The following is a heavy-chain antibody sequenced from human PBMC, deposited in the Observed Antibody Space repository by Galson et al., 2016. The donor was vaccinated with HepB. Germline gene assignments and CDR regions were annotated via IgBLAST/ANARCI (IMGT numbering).Heavy chain of an antibody. Sequence: SETLSLTCAVYGGSFSGFSWNWIRQPPGKGLEWIGEVNHSGSTNYNPSLKSRVTFSVDTSNNHFSLRLTSVTAADTAVYYCARGPYDFDSSGTSLDYWGQGTLVTVSS. CDR2: VNHSGST. CDR3: ARGPYDFDSSGTSLDY. D-gene: IGHD3-22*01. CDR1: GGSFSGFS. J-gene: IGHJ4*02. V-gene: IGHV4-34*01.